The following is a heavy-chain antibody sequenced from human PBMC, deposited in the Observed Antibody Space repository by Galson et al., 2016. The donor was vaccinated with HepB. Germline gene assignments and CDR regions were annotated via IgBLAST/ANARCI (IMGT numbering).Heavy chain of an antibody. CDR1: GFSFRGHA. V-gene: IGHV3-23*01. CDR2: ISGSGTST. J-gene: IGHJ6*02. Sequence: SLRLSCATSGFSFRGHAMTWVRQAPGKGLEWVSAISGSGTSTFYADFVKGRFTGSRDNSEDTLYLQMDSLRADDKAVYYFAKEGFWIGSSYYYGLDAWGQGTTVTVSS. D-gene: IGHD3-3*01. CDR3: AKEGFWIGSSYYYGLDA.